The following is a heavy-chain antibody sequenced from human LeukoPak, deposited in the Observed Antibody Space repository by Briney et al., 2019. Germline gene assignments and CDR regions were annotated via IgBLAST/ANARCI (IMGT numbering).Heavy chain of an antibody. CDR2: ISYDGSNK. CDR1: GFTFSSYG. D-gene: IGHD3-10*01. Sequence: HPGRSLRLSCAASGFTFSSYGMHWVRQAPGKGLEWVAVISYDGSNKYYADSGKGRFTISRDNAKNSLYLQMNSLRAEDTAVYYCARGVALWFGEHNHYYYGMDVWGQGTPVTVSS. CDR3: ARGVALWFGEHNHYYYGMDV. V-gene: IGHV3-30-3*01. J-gene: IGHJ6*02.